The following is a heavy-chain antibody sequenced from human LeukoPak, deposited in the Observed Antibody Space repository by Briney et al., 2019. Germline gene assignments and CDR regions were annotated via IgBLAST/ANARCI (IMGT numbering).Heavy chain of an antibody. CDR1: GGSISSGGYY. D-gene: IGHD3-22*01. Sequence: SQTLSLTCTVSGGSISSGGYYWSWIRQHPGKGLEWIGYIYYSGSTYYNPSLKSRVTISVDTSKNQFSLKLSSVTAADTAVYYCARASLNRAYYDSSGYYYPFDYRGQGTLVTVSS. J-gene: IGHJ4*02. CDR3: ARASLNRAYYDSSGYYYPFDY. V-gene: IGHV4-31*03. CDR2: IYYSGST.